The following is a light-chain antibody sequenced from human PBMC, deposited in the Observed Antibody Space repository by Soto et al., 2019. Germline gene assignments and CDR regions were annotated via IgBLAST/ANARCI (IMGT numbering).Light chain of an antibody. CDR2: AAS. Sequence: EIVLTQSPGTLSLSPGERATLSCWTSQSVSTTYLAWYQQKRGQAPRLLIYAASSRATGIPDRFSGSGSGTVFILTISRLEPEDFAVYYCQQYYSSPYTFGQGTELEI. V-gene: IGKV3-20*01. CDR1: QSVSTTY. J-gene: IGKJ2*01. CDR3: QQYYSSPYT.